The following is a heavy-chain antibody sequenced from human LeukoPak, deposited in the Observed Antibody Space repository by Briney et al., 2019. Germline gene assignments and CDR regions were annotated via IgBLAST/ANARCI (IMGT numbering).Heavy chain of an antibody. D-gene: IGHD3-22*01. Sequence: SQTLSLTCAISGDSVSSNSAAWNWIRQSPSRGLEWLGRTYHRSRWYNDYAVSVKSRITINPDTSKNQFSLQLNSVTPEDTAVYYCARAGGVYYYDSSGYYTRLDAFDIWGQGTTVTVSS. J-gene: IGHJ3*02. CDR1: GDSVSSNSAA. CDR3: ARAGGVYYYDSSGYYTRLDAFDI. CDR2: TYHRSRWYN. V-gene: IGHV6-1*01.